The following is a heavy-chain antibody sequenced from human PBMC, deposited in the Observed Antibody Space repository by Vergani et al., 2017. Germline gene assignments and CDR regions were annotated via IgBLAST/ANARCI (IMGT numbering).Heavy chain of an antibody. CDR1: GVSFSGYY. CDR3: ARDHPGSYTDP. D-gene: IGHD3-10*01. V-gene: IGHV4-34*01. CDR2: INHSGST. Sequence: QVQLQQWGAGLLKPSETLSLTCAVYGVSFSGYYWSWIRQPPGKGLEWIGEINHSGSTYYNPSLKSRVTISVDRSKNQFSLKLSSVTAADTAVYYCARDHPGSYTDPWGQGTLVTVSS. J-gene: IGHJ5*02.